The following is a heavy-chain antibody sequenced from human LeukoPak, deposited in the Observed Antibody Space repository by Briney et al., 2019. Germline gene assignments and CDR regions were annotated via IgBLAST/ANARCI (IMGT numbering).Heavy chain of an antibody. Sequence: GESLKISCKGSGYSFTSYWIGWVRQMPGKGLEWMGIIYPGDSDTRYSPSFQGQVTISADKSISTAYLQWSSPKASDTAMYYCARRDTVAYCGGDCYSGHFDYWGQGTLVTVSS. CDR3: ARRDTVAYCGGDCYSGHFDY. CDR2: IYPGDSDT. V-gene: IGHV5-51*01. D-gene: IGHD2-21*02. J-gene: IGHJ4*02. CDR1: GYSFTSYW.